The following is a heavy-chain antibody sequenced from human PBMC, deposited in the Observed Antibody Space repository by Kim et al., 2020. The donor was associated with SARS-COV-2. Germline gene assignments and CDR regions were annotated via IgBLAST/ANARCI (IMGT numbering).Heavy chain of an antibody. Sequence: GGSLRLSCAASGFTFSSYAMHWVRQAPGKGLEWVAVISYDGSNKYYADSVKGRFTISRDNSKNTLYLQMNSLRAEDTAVYYCATSGSGSYYYYGMDVWG. V-gene: IGHV3-30-3*01. D-gene: IGHD3-10*01. CDR1: GFTFSSYA. CDR3: ATSGSGSYYYYGMDV. J-gene: IGHJ6*02. CDR2: ISYDGSNK.